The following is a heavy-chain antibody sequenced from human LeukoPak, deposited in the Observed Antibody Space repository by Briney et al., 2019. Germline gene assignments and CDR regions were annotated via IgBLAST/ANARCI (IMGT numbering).Heavy chain of an antibody. D-gene: IGHD2-2*01. V-gene: IGHV4-30-2*01. CDR1: GGSISSGGYS. Sequence: PSETLSLTCAVSGGSISSGGYSWSWIRQPPGKGLEWIGYIYHSGSTYYNPSLKSRVTISVDRSKNQFSLKLSSVTAADTAVYYCARQLSSSPGEDYFDYWGQGTLVTVSS. CDR3: ARQLSSSPGEDYFDY. CDR2: IYHSGST. J-gene: IGHJ4*02.